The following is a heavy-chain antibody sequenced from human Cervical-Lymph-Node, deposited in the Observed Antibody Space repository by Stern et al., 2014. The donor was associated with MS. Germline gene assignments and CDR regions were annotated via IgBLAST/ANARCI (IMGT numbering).Heavy chain of an antibody. CDR1: GFTFSSYS. V-gene: IGHV3-21*01. J-gene: IGHJ4*02. CDR2: ISSSSSYI. CDR3: ARSSITGTGYFDY. D-gene: IGHD1-7*01. Sequence: EVQLVESGGGLVKPGGSLRLSCAASGFTFSSYSMNWVRQAPGKGLEWVSSISSSSSYIYYADSVKGRFTISRDNAKNSLYLQMNSLRAEDTAVYYCARSSITGTGYFDYWGQGTLVTVSS.